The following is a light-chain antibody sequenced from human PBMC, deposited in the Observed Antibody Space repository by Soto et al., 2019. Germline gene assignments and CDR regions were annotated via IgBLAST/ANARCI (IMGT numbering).Light chain of an antibody. Sequence: DIVLTQSPPTLSLSPGDRATLSCRASQSVGFFLAWYQQKPGQAPRLLIYDAFTRATDVPATFSARRSGTDFTRAIRRVEPEDFAVYYCQQRSDWPPLTFGGGTKVEMK. V-gene: IGKV3-11*01. CDR3: QQRSDWPPLT. CDR1: QSVGFF. J-gene: IGKJ4*01. CDR2: DAF.